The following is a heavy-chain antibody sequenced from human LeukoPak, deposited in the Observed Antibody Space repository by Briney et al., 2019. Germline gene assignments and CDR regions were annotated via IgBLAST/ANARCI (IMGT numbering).Heavy chain of an antibody. J-gene: IGHJ4*02. V-gene: IGHV1-69*04. CDR1: GSTFSSYA. CDR2: IIPILGIA. CDR3: ARGGYSSAANFDY. Sequence: SVKVSCKASGSTFSSYAISWVRQAPGQGLEWMGRIIPILGIANYAQKFQGRVTITADKSTSTAYMELSSLRSEDTAVYYCARGGYSSAANFDYWGQGTLVTVSS. D-gene: IGHD6-25*01.